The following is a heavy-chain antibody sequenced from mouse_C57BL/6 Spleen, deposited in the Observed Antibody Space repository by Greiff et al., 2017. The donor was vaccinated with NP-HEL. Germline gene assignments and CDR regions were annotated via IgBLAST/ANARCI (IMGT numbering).Heavy chain of an antibody. D-gene: IGHD2-4*01. CDR2: IYPGDGDT. J-gene: IGHJ3*01. CDR1: GYVFSSYW. V-gene: IGHV1-80*01. Sequence: QVQLKESGAELVKPGASVKISCKASGYVFSSYWMNWVKQRPGKGLEWIGQIYPGDGDTNYNGKFKGKATLTADKSSSTAYMQLSSLTSEDSAVYFCAKGEDYDGFAYWGQGTLVTVSA. CDR3: AKGEDYDGFAY.